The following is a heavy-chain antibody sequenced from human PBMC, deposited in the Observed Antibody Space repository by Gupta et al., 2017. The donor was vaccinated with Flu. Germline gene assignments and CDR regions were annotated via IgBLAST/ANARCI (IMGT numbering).Heavy chain of an antibody. CDR3: ARKGGGHCSGGSCYSFDF. V-gene: IGHV1-69*18. J-gene: IGHJ4*02. Sequence: QVQLVQSGAEVKKPGSLVKVSSKASAVTFSTYAINSVRQAPGPGLEWMGRIIPVFGPTNYAQKFQGRVTITADESTSTAYMEISSLRSEATAVYYCARKGGGHCSGGSCYSFDFWGQGTLVTVSS. CDR1: AVTFSTYA. D-gene: IGHD2-15*01. CDR2: IIPVFGPT.